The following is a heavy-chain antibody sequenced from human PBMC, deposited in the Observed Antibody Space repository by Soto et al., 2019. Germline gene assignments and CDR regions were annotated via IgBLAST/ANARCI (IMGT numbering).Heavy chain of an antibody. CDR3: ARGEDIVVVPAATYYYYYGMDV. D-gene: IGHD2-2*01. CDR1: GGTFSSYA. Sequence: SVKVSCRASGGTFSSYAISWVRQVPGEELEWMVGIIPIFGTANYAQKFQGRVTITADESTSTAYMELSSLRSEDTAVYYCARGEDIVVVPAATYYYYYGMDVWGQGTTVTVSS. V-gene: IGHV1-69*13. CDR2: IIPIFGTA. J-gene: IGHJ6*02.